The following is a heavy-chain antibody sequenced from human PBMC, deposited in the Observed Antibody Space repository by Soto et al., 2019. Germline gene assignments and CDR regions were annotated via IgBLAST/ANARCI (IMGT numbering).Heavy chain of an antibody. J-gene: IGHJ5*02. D-gene: IGHD4-17*01. Sequence: GGSLRLSCVASGFTFSSYAMSWVRQAPGKGLEWVSAISGSGGSTYYADSVKGRFTISRDNSKNTLYLQMNSLRAEDTAVYYCAKGRTTVTNGNWFDPWGQGTLVTVSS. CDR3: AKGRTTVTNGNWFDP. CDR1: GFTFSSYA. V-gene: IGHV3-23*01. CDR2: ISGSGGST.